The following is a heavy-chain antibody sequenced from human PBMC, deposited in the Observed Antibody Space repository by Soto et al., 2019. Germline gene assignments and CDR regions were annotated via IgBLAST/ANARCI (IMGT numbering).Heavy chain of an antibody. Sequence: PSETLSLTCTVSGGSISSGDYYWGWIRQPPGEGLEWIGYISYTGYTYYNPSLQSRVTMSVDTSKNHFSLKLTSVTAADTAVYYCARDYYASGSLFYWGQGTLVTVSS. CDR2: ISYTGYT. CDR3: ARDYYASGSLFY. V-gene: IGHV4-30-4*01. D-gene: IGHD3-10*01. CDR1: GGSISSGDYY. J-gene: IGHJ4*02.